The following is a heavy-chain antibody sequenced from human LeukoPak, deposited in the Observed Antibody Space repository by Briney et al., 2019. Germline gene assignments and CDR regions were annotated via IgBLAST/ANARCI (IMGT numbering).Heavy chain of an antibody. V-gene: IGHV4-34*01. CDR2: INHSGST. CDR3: ARGWGSHLN. Sequence: SETLSLTCAVYGGSFSGYYWSWIRQPPGKGLEWIGEINHSGSTNYNPSLKSRVTRSVDTSKNQFSLKLSSGTSADTAVYYCARGWGSHLNWGQGTLVTVSS. CDR1: GGSFSGYY. D-gene: IGHD7-27*01. J-gene: IGHJ4*02.